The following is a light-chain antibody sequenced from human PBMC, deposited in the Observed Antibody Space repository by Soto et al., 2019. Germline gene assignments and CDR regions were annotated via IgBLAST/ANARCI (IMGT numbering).Light chain of an antibody. J-gene: IGLJ1*01. CDR2: DVS. Sequence: QSALTQPASVSGSPGQSITISCTGTSSDVGGYNYVSWYQQHPGKAPNLMIYDVSNRPSGVSNRFSGSKSGNTASPTISGLQAEEEVDYYCSSYTSSSTSYVFGTGTKVTVL. CDR3: SSYTSSSTSYV. V-gene: IGLV2-14*01. CDR1: SSDVGGYNY.